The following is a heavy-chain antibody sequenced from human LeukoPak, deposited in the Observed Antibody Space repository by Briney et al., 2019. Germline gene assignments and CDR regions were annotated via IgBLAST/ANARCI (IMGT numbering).Heavy chain of an antibody. CDR1: GGSISSYY. Sequence: SETLSLTCTVSGGSISSYYWSWIRQPPGKGLEWIGYIYTSGSTNYNPSLKSRVTTSVDTSKNQFSPKLSSVTAADTAVYYCARGGSGWPYYYYYYMDVWGKGTTVTVSS. V-gene: IGHV4-4*09. D-gene: IGHD6-19*01. CDR3: ARGGSGWPYYYYYYMDV. J-gene: IGHJ6*03. CDR2: IYTSGST.